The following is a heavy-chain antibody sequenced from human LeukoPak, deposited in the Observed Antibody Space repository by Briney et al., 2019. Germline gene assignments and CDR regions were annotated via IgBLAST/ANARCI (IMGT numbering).Heavy chain of an antibody. CDR1: GYTFTGYY. J-gene: IGHJ6*02. D-gene: IGHD3-3*01. Sequence: ASVKVSCKASGYTFTGYYMHWVRQAPGQGLEWMGRINPNSGNTGYAQKFQGRVTMTRNTSISTAYMELSSLRSEDTAVYYCAREYYDFWSGYYNYYYYGMDVWGQGTTVTVSS. CDR2: INPNSGNT. CDR3: AREYYDFWSGYYNYYYYGMDV. V-gene: IGHV1-8*02.